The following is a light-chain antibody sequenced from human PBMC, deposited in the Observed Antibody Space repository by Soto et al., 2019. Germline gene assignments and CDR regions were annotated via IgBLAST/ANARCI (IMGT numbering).Light chain of an antibody. J-gene: IGKJ1*01. V-gene: IGKV1-39*01. CDR1: QSIGDS. Sequence: DIQMTQSPSTLSASLGDRVTITCRASQSIGDSLAWYQQKPGKAPYLLISDVSSLERGVPSRFSGSGSGTDFTLTISSLQPEDFATYYCQQSYSTPRTFGQGTKVDI. CDR3: QQSYSTPRT. CDR2: DVS.